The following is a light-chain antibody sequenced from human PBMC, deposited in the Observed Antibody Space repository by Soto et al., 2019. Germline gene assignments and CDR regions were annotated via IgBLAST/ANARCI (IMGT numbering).Light chain of an antibody. CDR1: HGISSY. V-gene: IGKV1-8*01. CDR2: AAS. Sequence: AIRMTQSPSSLSASTVDIVTITGRAGHGISSYLAWYQQKPRKATKLLLYAASTFQSGVPSRFSGSGSGKDFTITISCLQSEDSAPYCCEQYYSYHRTFGQGTKVDMK. J-gene: IGKJ1*01. CDR3: EQYYSYHRT.